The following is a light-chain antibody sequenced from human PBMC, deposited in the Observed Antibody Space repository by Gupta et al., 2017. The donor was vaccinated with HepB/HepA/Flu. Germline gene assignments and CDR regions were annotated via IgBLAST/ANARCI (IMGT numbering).Light chain of an antibody. CDR1: SSNIGSNT. CDR3: SSWDDSMNGIL. Sequence: QSVLTQPPSASALPGQRVTISCSGTSSNIGSNTVNWYQHLPGTAPKLLMYIHNQRPSGIPARFSGSKSGTSAALAISWLQAEDEADYYCSSWDDSMNGILFGGGTKLTVL. J-gene: IGLJ2*01. CDR2: IHN. V-gene: IGLV1-44*01.